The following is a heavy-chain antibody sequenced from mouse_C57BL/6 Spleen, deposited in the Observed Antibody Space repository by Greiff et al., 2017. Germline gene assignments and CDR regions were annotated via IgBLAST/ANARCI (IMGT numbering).Heavy chain of an antibody. CDR1: GYTFTSYW. CDR3: ARRYYGSSYYAMDY. V-gene: IGHV1-69*01. J-gene: IGHJ4*01. CDR2: IDPSDSYT. D-gene: IGHD1-1*01. Sequence: QVQLQQPGAELVMPGASVKLSCKASGYTFTSYWMHWVKQRPGQGLEWIGEIDPSDSYTNYNQKCKGKSTLTVDKSSSTAYMQLSSLTSEDSAVYYCARRYYGSSYYAMDYWGQGTSVTVSS.